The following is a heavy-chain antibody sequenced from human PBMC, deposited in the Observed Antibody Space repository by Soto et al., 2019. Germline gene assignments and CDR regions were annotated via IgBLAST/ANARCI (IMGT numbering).Heavy chain of an antibody. CDR3: GSVRPSGYVLS. D-gene: IGHD6-25*01. Sequence: QVQLQESGPGLVKPSETLSLTCTVSGGSLSSYYWTWIRQSPGKGLEWIGYVYFSGNTNYIPSLKSRVTISIDTSRNKFSLRLASVTAADTAFYYCGSVRPSGYVLSWGQGTLVTVSS. J-gene: IGHJ5*02. V-gene: IGHV4-59*01. CDR1: GGSLSSYY. CDR2: VYFSGNT.